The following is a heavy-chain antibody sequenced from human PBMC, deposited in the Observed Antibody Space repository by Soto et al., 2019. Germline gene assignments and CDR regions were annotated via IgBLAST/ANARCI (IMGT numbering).Heavy chain of an antibody. CDR1: GFTFSSYA. Sequence: GGSLRLSCAASGFTFSSYAMSWVRQAPGKGLEWVSAISGSGGSTYYADSVKGRFTISRDNSKNTLYLQMNSLRAEDTAVYYCAKDKAGIAARLGYYYGMDVWGQGTTVTVSS. J-gene: IGHJ6*02. CDR2: ISGSGGST. V-gene: IGHV3-23*01. CDR3: AKDKAGIAARLGYYYGMDV. D-gene: IGHD6-6*01.